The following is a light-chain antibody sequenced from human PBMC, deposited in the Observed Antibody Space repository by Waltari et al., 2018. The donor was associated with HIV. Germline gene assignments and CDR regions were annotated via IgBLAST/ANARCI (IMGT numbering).Light chain of an antibody. V-gene: IGLV1-44*01. CDR2: SND. CDR1: SSNIRSNT. Sequence: QSVLTQPPSASGPPGQRVTISCSGSSSNIRSNTVSWYQQLPGTAPKLLIYSNDQRPSGGPDRFCGSKSGTSASLAISGLQSEDEADYYCAAWDDSLNGWVFGGGTKLTVL. CDR3: AAWDDSLNGWV. J-gene: IGLJ3*02.